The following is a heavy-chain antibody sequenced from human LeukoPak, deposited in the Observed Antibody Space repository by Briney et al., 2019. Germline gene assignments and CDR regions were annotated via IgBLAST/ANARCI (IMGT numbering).Heavy chain of an antibody. CDR2: IYYTGST. D-gene: IGHD5-12*01. Sequence: SETLSLTCSVSGGSIGRYRWSWIRQPPGKGLEWIGYIYYTGSTNCNPSLKSRVTISVDTSKNQFSLKLSSVTAADTAVYYCARQGYSAYEILDYWGQGTLVTVSS. CDR3: ARQGYSAYEILDY. CDR1: GGSIGRYR. V-gene: IGHV4-59*08. J-gene: IGHJ4*02.